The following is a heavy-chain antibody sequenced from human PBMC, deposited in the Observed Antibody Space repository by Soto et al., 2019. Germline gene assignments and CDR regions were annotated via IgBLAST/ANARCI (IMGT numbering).Heavy chain of an antibody. V-gene: IGHV1-18*01. D-gene: IGHD3-22*01. Sequence: ASVKVSCKASGYTFTSYGISWVRQAPGQGLERMGWISAYNGNTNYAQKLQGRVTMTTDTSTSTAYMELRSLRSDDTAVYYCARTYYYDSSGYYPREVWFDPWGQGTLVTVSS. CDR2: ISAYNGNT. J-gene: IGHJ5*02. CDR1: GYTFTSYG. CDR3: ARTYYYDSSGYYPREVWFDP.